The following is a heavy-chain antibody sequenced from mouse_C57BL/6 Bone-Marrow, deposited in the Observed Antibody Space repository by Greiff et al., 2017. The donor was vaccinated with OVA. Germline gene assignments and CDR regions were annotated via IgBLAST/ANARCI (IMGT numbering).Heavy chain of an antibody. V-gene: IGHV14-4*01. Sequence: EVKLQESGAELVRPGASVKLSCTASGFNIKDDYMHWVKQRPEQGLEWIGWIDPENGDTEYASKFQGKATITADTSSNTAYLQLSSLTSEDTAVYYCTTRWLPSMDYWGQGTSVTVSS. CDR3: TTRWLPSMDY. CDR1: GFNIKDDY. CDR2: IDPENGDT. J-gene: IGHJ4*01. D-gene: IGHD2-2*01.